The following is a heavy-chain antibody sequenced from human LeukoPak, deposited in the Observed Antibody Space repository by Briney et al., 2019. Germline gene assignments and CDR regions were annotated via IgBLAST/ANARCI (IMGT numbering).Heavy chain of an antibody. Sequence: ASVKVSCKASGYTFTRYYMHWVRQAPGQGLEWMGWINPNSGGTNYAQKFQGRVTMTRDTSISTAYMELSRLRSDDTAVYYCARVKDYDSSGYYNWFDPWGQGTLVTVSS. CDR3: ARVKDYDSSGYYNWFDP. V-gene: IGHV1-2*02. CDR2: INPNSGGT. J-gene: IGHJ5*02. D-gene: IGHD3-22*01. CDR1: GYTFTRYY.